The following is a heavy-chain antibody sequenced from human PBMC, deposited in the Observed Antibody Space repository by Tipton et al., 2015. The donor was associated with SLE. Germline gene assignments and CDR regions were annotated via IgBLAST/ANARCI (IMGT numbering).Heavy chain of an antibody. J-gene: IGHJ4*02. CDR1: GGTFSRYA. Sequence: VQLVQSGAEVKKPGSSVKVSCKASGGTFSRYAISWVRQAPGQGLEWMGGIIPIFGTANYAQKFQGRVTITTDESTSTAYMELSSLRSEDTAVYYCARGKEGLHGGDFFFDYWGQGTLVTASS. V-gene: IGHV1-69*01. CDR2: IIPIFGTA. CDR3: ARGKEGLHGGDFFFDY. D-gene: IGHD2-21*02.